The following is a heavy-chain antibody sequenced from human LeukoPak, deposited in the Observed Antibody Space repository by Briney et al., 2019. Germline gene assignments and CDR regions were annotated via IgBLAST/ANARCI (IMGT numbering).Heavy chain of an antibody. CDR2: IKPDGSEE. CDR3: ARPIAAAGS. V-gene: IGHV3-7*03. D-gene: IGHD6-13*01. Sequence: PGGSLRLSCAASGFTFSSYWMTWVRQAPGKGLEWVASIKPDGSEEYYVDSVKGRFTISRDNAKNSLYLQMNSLRAEDTAVYYCARPIAAAGSWGQGTLVTVSS. J-gene: IGHJ4*02. CDR1: GFTFSSYW.